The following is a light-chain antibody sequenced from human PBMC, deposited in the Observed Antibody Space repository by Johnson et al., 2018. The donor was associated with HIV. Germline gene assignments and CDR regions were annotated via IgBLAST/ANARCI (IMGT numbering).Light chain of an antibody. CDR1: SSNNGNNY. V-gene: IGLV1-51*01. CDR2: DHN. Sequence: QSVLTQPPSVSAAPGQKVTISCSGSSSNNGNNYVSWYQQLPGTAPKLLIYDHNKRPSGIPDRFSGSKSGTSATLGITGLQTGDEADYYCGTWDSGLGAVYVVGPGTKVTVL. CDR3: GTWDSGLGAVYV. J-gene: IGLJ1*01.